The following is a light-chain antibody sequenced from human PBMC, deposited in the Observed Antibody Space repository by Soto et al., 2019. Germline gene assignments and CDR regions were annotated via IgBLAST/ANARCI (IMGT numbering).Light chain of an antibody. CDR1: RRVGSG. Sequence: EIVKTQPPATLSVSPGERATLSCRASRRVGSGLSWYRQKPDQAPRLLTYGASTRATGIPARFSGSGSGTEFTLTISSLQSEDYAVYYCQQYNNWPPYTFGQGTKVDI. J-gene: IGKJ2*01. CDR3: QQYNNWPPYT. CDR2: GAS. V-gene: IGKV3-15*01.